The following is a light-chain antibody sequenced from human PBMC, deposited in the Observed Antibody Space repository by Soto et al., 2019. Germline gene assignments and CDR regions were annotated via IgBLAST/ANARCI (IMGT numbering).Light chain of an antibody. J-gene: IGKJ1*01. CDR1: QSITNNY. CDR3: QQYGSSPRT. Sequence: IVVTQSPSKLTLSXGERATLSXXXSQSITNNYLAWYQQKPGQAPRLLIYGAFSRATGIPDRFSGSGSGTDFALTISRLEPEDFAVYYCQQYGSSPRTFGQGTKVDIK. CDR2: GAF. V-gene: IGKV3-20*01.